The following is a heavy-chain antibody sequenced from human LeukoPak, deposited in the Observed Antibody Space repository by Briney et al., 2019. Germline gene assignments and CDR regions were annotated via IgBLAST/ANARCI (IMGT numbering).Heavy chain of an antibody. CDR1: GFTFSGYW. CDR3: AKAPKAAAGYFDY. V-gene: IGHV3-7*03. Sequence: QPGGSLRLSCAASGFTFSGYWMSWVRQAPGEGLEWVANIKQDGSEKYYVDSVKGRFTISRDNAKNSLFLQMNSLRAEDTALYYCAKAPKAAAGYFDYWGQETLVTVSS. J-gene: IGHJ4*02. D-gene: IGHD6-13*01. CDR2: IKQDGSEK.